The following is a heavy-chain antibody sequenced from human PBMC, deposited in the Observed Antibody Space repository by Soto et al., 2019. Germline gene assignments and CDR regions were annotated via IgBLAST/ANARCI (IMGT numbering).Heavy chain of an antibody. J-gene: IGHJ6*02. V-gene: IGHV3-30-3*01. CDR3: ARERAVAGYYYYGMDV. Sequence: GGSLRLSCAASGFTFSSYAMHWLRQAPGKGLEWVAVISYDGSNKYYADSVKGRFTISRDNSKNTLYLQMNSLRAEDTAVYYCARERAVAGYYYYGMDVWGQGTTVTVSS. D-gene: IGHD6-19*01. CDR2: ISYDGSNK. CDR1: GFTFSSYA.